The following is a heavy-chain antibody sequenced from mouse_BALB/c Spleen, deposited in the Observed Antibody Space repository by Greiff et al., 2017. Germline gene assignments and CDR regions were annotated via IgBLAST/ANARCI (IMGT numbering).Heavy chain of an antibody. CDR1: GFNIKDTY. Sequence: EVKLMESGAELVKPGASVMLSCTASGFNIKDTYMHWVKQRPEQGLEWIGRIDPANGNTKYDPKFQGKATITADTSSNTAYLQLSSLTSEDTAVYYCARYYGNYYAMDYWGQGTSVTVSS. D-gene: IGHD2-1*01. CDR2: IDPANGNT. J-gene: IGHJ4*01. CDR3: ARYYGNYYAMDY. V-gene: IGHV14-3*02.